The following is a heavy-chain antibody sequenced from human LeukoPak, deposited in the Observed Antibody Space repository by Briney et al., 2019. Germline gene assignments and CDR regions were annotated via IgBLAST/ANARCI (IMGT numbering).Heavy chain of an antibody. J-gene: IGHJ4*02. CDR2: ISYDGSNK. CDR1: GFTFSDYY. V-gene: IGHV3-30*03. Sequence: GGSLRLSCAASGFTFSDYYMSWIRQAPGKGLEWVAVISYDGSNKYYADSVKGRFTISRDNSKNTLYLQMNSLRAEDTAVYYCARRARPGFDYWGQGTLVTVSS. CDR3: ARRARPGFDY. D-gene: IGHD6-6*01.